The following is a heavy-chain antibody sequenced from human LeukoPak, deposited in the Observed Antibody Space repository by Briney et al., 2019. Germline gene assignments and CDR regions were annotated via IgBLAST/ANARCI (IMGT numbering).Heavy chain of an antibody. Sequence: GGSLRLSCAASGFTFSSYSVNWVRQAPGKGLEWVSSISSSSSYIYYADSVKGRFTISRDNAKNSLYLQMNSLRAEDTAVYYCARDGNYYDSSGERFDRIWGQGTLVTVSS. D-gene: IGHD3-22*01. V-gene: IGHV3-21*01. J-gene: IGHJ4*02. CDR1: GFTFSSYS. CDR3: ARDGNYYDSSGERFDRI. CDR2: ISSSSSYI.